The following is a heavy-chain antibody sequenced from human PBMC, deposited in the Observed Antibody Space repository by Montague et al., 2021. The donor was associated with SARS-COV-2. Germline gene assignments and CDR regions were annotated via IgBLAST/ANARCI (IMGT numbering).Heavy chain of an antibody. V-gene: IGHV4-59*12. CDR1: GGSISSYY. CDR3: ARDSHSYDRSGQFDY. D-gene: IGHD3-22*01. J-gene: IGHJ4*02. Sequence: SETLSLTCTVSGGSISSYYWSWIRQPPGKGLEWIGYIYYSGSTNXNPSLKSRVTISVDTSKNQFSLKLSSVTAADTAVYYCARDSHSYDRSGQFDYWGQGTLVTVSS. CDR2: IYYSGST.